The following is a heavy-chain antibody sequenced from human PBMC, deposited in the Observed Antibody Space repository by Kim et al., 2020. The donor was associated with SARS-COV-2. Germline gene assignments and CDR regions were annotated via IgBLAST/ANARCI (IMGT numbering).Heavy chain of an antibody. J-gene: IGHJ4*02. D-gene: IGHD5-12*01. CDR3: ARESGYDLDY. CDR2: YN. V-gene: IGHV6-1*01. Sequence: YNDYAVSVKSRITINPDTSKTQFSLQLNSVTPEDTAVYYCARESGYDLDYWGQGTLVTVSS.